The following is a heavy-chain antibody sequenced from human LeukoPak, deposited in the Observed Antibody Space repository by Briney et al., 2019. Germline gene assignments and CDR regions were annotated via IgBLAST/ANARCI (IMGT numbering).Heavy chain of an antibody. D-gene: IGHD1-1*01. CDR1: RFILSNHW. CDR2: INEDGSTT. V-gene: IGHV3-74*01. CDR3: ARAVAGTRNALDI. Sequence: GGSLRLSCAASRFILSNHWMHWVRQVPGKGLVWVSRINEDGSTTSYADSVKGRFTISRDNAKNTLNLQMNSLRADDTAVYYCARAVAGTRNALDIWGQGTMVTVSS. J-gene: IGHJ3*02.